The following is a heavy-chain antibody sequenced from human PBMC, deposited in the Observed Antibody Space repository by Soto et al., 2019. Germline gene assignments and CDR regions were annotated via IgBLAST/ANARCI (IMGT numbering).Heavy chain of an antibody. Sequence: SETLSLTCTVSGGSISSGGYYWSWIRQHPGKGLEWIGYIYYSGSTYYNPSLKSRVTISVDTSKNQFSLKLSSVTAADTAVYYCARIYYDNWFDPWGQGTLVTVSS. V-gene: IGHV4-31*03. CDR2: IYYSGST. CDR1: GGSISSGGYY. CDR3: ARIYYDNWFDP. J-gene: IGHJ5*02. D-gene: IGHD3-22*01.